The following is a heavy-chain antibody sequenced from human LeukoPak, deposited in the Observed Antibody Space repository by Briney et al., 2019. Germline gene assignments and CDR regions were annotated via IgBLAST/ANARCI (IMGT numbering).Heavy chain of an antibody. V-gene: IGHV4-31*03. CDR1: GGSISSGGYY. CDR3: ARDALDNWNYHSNWFDP. D-gene: IGHD1-7*01. J-gene: IGHJ5*02. CDR2: IYYSGST. Sequence: PSQTLSLTCTVSGGSISSGGYYWSWIRQHPGKGLEWIGYIYYSGSTYYNPSLKSRVTISVDTSKNQFSLKLSSVTAADTAVYYCARDALDNWNYHSNWFDPWGQGTLVTVSS.